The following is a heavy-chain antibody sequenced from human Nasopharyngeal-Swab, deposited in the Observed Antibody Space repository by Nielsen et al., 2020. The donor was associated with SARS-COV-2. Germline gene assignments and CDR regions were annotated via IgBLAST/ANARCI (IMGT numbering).Heavy chain of an antibody. Sequence: GESLKISCAASGFTFSDYYMDWVRQRPGKGLEWVGRSRDKANGYTTEYAASVKGRFTISRDDSKNSLYMQMNSLQTEDTAVYYCTCAPETTTHPAYWGQGTLVTVSS. CDR2: SRDKANGYTT. CDR1: GFTFSDYY. J-gene: IGHJ4*02. CDR3: TCAPETTTHPAY. V-gene: IGHV3-72*01. D-gene: IGHD4-17*01.